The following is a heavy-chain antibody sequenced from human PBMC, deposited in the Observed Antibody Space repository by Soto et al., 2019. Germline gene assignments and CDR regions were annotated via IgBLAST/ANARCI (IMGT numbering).Heavy chain of an antibody. D-gene: IGHD2-15*01. CDR2: IIPIFGTA. CDR1: GGTFSSYA. CDR3: ARGGGYCSGGSCYTFDY. Sequence: QVQLVQSGAEVKKPGSSVKVSCKASGGTFSSYAISWVRQAPGQGLEWMGGIIPIFGTANYAQKFQGRVTITADESTSTAYMELRSLRSEDTAVYYCARGGGYCSGGSCYTFDYWGQGTLVTVSS. V-gene: IGHV1-69*12. J-gene: IGHJ4*02.